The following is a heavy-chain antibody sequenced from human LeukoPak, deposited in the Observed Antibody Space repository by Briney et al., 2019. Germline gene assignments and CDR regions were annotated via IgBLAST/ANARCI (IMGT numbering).Heavy chain of an antibody. CDR3: ARGSRFRAARVPKVGFDP. V-gene: IGHV4-4*02. D-gene: IGHD6-6*01. J-gene: IGHJ5*02. CDR2: IYHSGSA. Sequence: PSGTLSLTCDVSGGSISSNNWWNWLRQPPGKGLEWIGEIYHSGSANYNASLKSRVTISVDTSKNQFSLKLSSVTAADTAVYYCARGSRFRAARVPKVGFDPWGREPWSPSPQ. CDR1: GGSISSNNW.